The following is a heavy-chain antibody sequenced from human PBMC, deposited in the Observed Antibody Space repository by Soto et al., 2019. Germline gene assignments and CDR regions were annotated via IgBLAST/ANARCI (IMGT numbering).Heavy chain of an antibody. Sequence: ASVKVSCKASGYTFTSYGISWVRQAPGQGLEWMGWISAYNGNTNYAQKLQGRVTMTTDTSTSTAYMELRSLRSDDTAVYYCARVEGGTVTKVVDWFDPWGQGTLVTVSS. D-gene: IGHD4-4*01. V-gene: IGHV1-18*01. CDR3: ARVEGGTVTKVVDWFDP. J-gene: IGHJ5*02. CDR2: ISAYNGNT. CDR1: GYTFTSYG.